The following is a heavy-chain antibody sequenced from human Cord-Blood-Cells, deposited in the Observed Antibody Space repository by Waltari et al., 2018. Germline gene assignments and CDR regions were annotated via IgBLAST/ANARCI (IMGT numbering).Heavy chain of an antibody. Sequence: QLQLQESGPGLVKPSETLSLTGTVSGGSISSSSYYWGWIRQPPGKGLEWIGTTYYSGSTYYNPSLKSRVTISVDTSKNQFSLKLSSVTAADTAVYYCARIGTMVRGVARAFDIWGQGTMVTVSS. CDR2: TYYSGST. J-gene: IGHJ3*02. D-gene: IGHD3-10*01. CDR1: GGSISSSSYY. CDR3: ARIGTMVRGVARAFDI. V-gene: IGHV4-39*01.